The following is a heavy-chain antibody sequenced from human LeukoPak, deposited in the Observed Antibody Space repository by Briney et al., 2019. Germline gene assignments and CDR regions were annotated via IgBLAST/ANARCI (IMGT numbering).Heavy chain of an antibody. CDR3: ARVPGYFGSGSHDDY. J-gene: IGHJ4*02. CDR1: GFTVSSNY. D-gene: IGHD3-10*01. Sequence: PGGSLRLSCAASGFTVSSNYMSWVRQAPGKGLEWVSVIYSGGSTYYADSVKGRFTISRDNSKNTLSLQMNSLRAEDTAVYYCARVPGYFGSGSHDDYWGQGTLVTVSS. V-gene: IGHV3-66*01. CDR2: IYSGGST.